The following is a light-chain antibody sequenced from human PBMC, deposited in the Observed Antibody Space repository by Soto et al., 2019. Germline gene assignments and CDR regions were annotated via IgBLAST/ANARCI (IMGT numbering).Light chain of an antibody. CDR2: HAS. CDR3: RQYNTFPLP. CDR1: QLISTS. V-gene: IGKV1-9*01. Sequence: DIQLTQSPSFLSPSLGELVIITFRASQLISTSSARSQPNPGKAPILLIYHASTLESGVPSRFSCSGSGTEFTLPTVCLQPDDFATYYCRQYNTFPLPFGGGSNVDIK. J-gene: IGKJ4*01.